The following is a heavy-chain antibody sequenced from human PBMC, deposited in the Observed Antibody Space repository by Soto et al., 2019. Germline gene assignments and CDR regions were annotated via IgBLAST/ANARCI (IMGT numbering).Heavy chain of an antibody. Sequence: EVQLLESGGGPVQPGGSLRLSCGVSGFTFNDFEMNWVRQAPGKGLEWLAYIDGSGTTKKYADSVRGRFTISRDNPNNSLFLHMSSLSAADPAIYYCAIGVGRFNYWGQGTVVSVSS. J-gene: IGHJ4*02. CDR3: AIGVGRFNY. V-gene: IGHV3-48*03. D-gene: IGHD3-10*01. CDR2: IDGSGTTK. CDR1: GFTFNDFE.